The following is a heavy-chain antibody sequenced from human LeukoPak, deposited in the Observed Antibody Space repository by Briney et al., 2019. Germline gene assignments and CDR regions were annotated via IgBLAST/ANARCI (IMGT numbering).Heavy chain of an antibody. CDR3: ARDTPFYHGSGSLFDY. Sequence: ASVKVSCKASGYTFTNYGIIWLRQAPGQGLEWMGWISAYNGNTDYPQKLQGRVTLTTDTSTSTAYMELRNLRPDDTAVYYCARDTPFYHGSGSLFDYWAKGTLVTVSS. V-gene: IGHV1-18*01. J-gene: IGHJ4*02. CDR2: ISAYNGNT. CDR1: GYTFTNYG. D-gene: IGHD3-10*01.